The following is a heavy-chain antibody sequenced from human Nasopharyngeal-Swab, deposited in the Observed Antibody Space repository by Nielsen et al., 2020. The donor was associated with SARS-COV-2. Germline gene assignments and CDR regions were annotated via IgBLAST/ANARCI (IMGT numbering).Heavy chain of an antibody. CDR1: GYTFTGYY. V-gene: IGHV1-2*02. CDR2: INPNSGGT. CDR3: ARDRRDSSGTHNWFDP. J-gene: IGHJ5*02. Sequence: ASVKVSCKASGYTFTGYYMHWVRQAPGQGLEWMGWINPNSGGTNYAQKFQGRVTMTRDTSISTAYMELSRLRSDDTAVYYCARDRRDSSGTHNWFDPWGQGTLVTVSS. D-gene: IGHD6-19*01.